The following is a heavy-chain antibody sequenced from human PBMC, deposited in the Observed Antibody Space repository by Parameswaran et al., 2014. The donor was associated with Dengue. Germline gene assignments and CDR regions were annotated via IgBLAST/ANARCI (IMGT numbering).Heavy chain of an antibody. CDR3: ARERASGFDY. V-gene: IGHV3-48*01. Sequence: VRQAPGKGLEWVSYISSSSSTIYYADSVKGRFTISRDNAANSLYLQMNSLRGEDTAVYYCARERASGFDYWGQGTLVTRLL. D-gene: IGHD1-26*01. J-gene: IGHJ4*02. CDR2: ISSSSSTI.